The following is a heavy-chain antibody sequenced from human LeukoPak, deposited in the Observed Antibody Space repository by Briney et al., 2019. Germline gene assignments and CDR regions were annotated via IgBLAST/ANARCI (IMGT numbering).Heavy chain of an antibody. V-gene: IGHV3-21*01. CDR2: ISSSSSYI. D-gene: IGHD1-26*01. Sequence: GGSLRLSCAASGFTFSSYSMNWVRQAPGKGLEWVSSISSSSSYIYYADSVKGRFTISRDNAKNPLYLQMNSLRAEDTAVYYCARARSIVGVSPFQHWGQGTLVTVSS. CDR1: GFTFSSYS. J-gene: IGHJ1*01. CDR3: ARARSIVGVSPFQH.